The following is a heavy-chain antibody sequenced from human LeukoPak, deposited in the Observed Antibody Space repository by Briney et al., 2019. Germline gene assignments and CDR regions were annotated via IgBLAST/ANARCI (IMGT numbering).Heavy chain of an antibody. V-gene: IGHV1-69*04. D-gene: IGHD2-15*01. J-gene: IGHJ4*02. CDR1: GGTFSSYA. Sequence: SVKVSCKASGGTFSSYAISWVRQAPGQGLEWMGRIIPILGIANYAQKFQGRVTITADKSTSTAYMELSSLRSEDTAVYYCATDSRILNYFDYWGQGTLVTVSS. CDR2: IIPILGIA. CDR3: ATDSRILNYFDY.